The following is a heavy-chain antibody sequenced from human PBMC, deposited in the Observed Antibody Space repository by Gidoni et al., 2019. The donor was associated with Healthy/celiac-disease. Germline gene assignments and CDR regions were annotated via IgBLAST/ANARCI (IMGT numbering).Heavy chain of an antibody. CDR1: GVSFSGYY. J-gene: IGHJ1*01. CDR3: ARGFPGYYDSSGYYYDAEYFQH. D-gene: IGHD3-22*01. CDR2: INHSGIT. V-gene: IGHV4-34*01. Sequence: QVQLQQWGAGLLKPSETLSLTCAVYGVSFSGYYWTWIRQPPGKGLEWIGEINHSGITNYNPSLKSRVTISVDTSKNQFSLKLSSVTAADTAVYYCARGFPGYYDSSGYYYDAEYFQHWGQGTLVTVSS.